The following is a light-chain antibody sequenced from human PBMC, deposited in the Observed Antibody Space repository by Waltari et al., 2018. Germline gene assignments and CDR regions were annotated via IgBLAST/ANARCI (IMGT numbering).Light chain of an antibody. Sequence: SSELTQDPAVSVALGQTVRITCQGDSLRSYDASWYKQKPGQAPRLVIYGKDNRPSGIPDRFSGSTSGNTASLTITGSQAEDEADYYCHSRVVSNVRGAFGGGTKLTVL. V-gene: IGLV3-19*01. CDR2: GKD. J-gene: IGLJ2*01. CDR3: HSRVVSNVRGA. CDR1: SLRSYD.